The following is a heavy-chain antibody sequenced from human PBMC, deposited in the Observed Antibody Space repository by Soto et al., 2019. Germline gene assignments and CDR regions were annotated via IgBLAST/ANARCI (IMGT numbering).Heavy chain of an antibody. V-gene: IGHV4-39*01. CDR2: IYYVGST. J-gene: IGHJ5*02. Sequence: SETLSHTFTVAARDIRSGESYCAWVRQPPRKRLEWIASIYYVGSTFYNSSLESRVTISVDMSKNLFSLKLTSVNETDTAVYFCTGHSALRAAVEGFDPWGQGTLVTVS. CDR3: TGHSALRAAVEGFDP. D-gene: IGHD6-13*01. CDR1: ARDIRSGESY.